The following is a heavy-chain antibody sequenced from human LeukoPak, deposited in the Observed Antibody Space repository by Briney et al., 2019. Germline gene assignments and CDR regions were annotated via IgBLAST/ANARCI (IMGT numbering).Heavy chain of an antibody. CDR1: GFTFSSYA. V-gene: IGHV3-23*01. D-gene: IGHD1-20*01. J-gene: IGHJ4*02. Sequence: PGGSLRLSCAASGFTFSSYAMSWVRQAPGKGLEWVSAISGSGGSTYYADSVKGRFTISRDNSKNTLYLQMNSLRAEDTAVYYCAKDVSLVRRRLELKGGYYFDYWGQGTLVTVSS. CDR3: AKDVSLVRRRLELKGGYYFDY. CDR2: ISGSGGST.